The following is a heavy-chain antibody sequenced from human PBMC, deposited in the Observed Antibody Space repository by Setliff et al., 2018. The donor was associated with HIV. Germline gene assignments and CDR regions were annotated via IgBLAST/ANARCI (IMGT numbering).Heavy chain of an antibody. Sequence: SETLSLTCTVSGDSITSGTYYWSWIRQPAGMRLEWIGHISTSGTTNYNPSLKSRVIISVDTSRSQFSLTLKSVTAADSAIYYCVTGPGGPVGRDPPNGYWGQGILVTVSS. V-gene: IGHV4-61*09. CDR3: VTGPGGPVGRDPPNGY. D-gene: IGHD3-16*01. CDR2: ISTSGTT. CDR1: GDSITSGTYY. J-gene: IGHJ4*02.